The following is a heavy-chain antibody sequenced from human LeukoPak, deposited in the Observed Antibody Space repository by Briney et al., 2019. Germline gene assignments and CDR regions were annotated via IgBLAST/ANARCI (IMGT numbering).Heavy chain of an antibody. CDR1: GGSFSGYY. Sequence: SETLSLTCAVYGGSFSGYYWSWIRPPPGKGLEWIGEINNSGSTNYNPSFKSRVTISVDTSKNQFSLKLSSVTAADTAVYYWARTKARITIVGVVTFPHYFDYWGQGTLVTVSS. V-gene: IGHV4-34*01. J-gene: IGHJ4*02. CDR2: INNSGST. CDR3: ARTKARITIVGVVTFPHYFDY. D-gene: IGHD3-3*01.